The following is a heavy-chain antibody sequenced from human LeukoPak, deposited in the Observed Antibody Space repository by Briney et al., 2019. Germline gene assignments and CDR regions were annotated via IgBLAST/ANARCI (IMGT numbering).Heavy chain of an antibody. V-gene: IGHV3-23*01. CDR2: ISGSGGST. CDR1: GFTFSSYA. Sequence: GGSLRLSCAASGFTFSSYAMSWVRQAPGKGLEWDSAISGSGGSTYYADSVEGRFTISRDNSKNTLYLQMNSLRAEDTAVYYCAKDLRPVYYYDSSGYYPLMSYWGQGTLVTVSS. CDR3: AKDLRPVYYYDSSGYYPLMSY. J-gene: IGHJ4*02. D-gene: IGHD3-22*01.